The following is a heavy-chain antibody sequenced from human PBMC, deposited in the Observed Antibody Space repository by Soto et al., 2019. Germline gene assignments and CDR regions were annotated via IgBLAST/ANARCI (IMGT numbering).Heavy chain of an antibody. CDR2: IYSGGST. V-gene: IGHV3-53*04. J-gene: IGHJ4*02. Sequence: EVQLVESGGGLVQPGGSLRLSCAASGFTVSSNYMSWVRQAPGKGLEWVSVIYSGGSTYYADSVKGRFTISRHNSKNTLYLHMNSMRAEDTAVYYCARAYSYGYRGRYFAYWGQGTLVTVSS. CDR1: GFTVSSNY. D-gene: IGHD5-18*01. CDR3: ARAYSYGYRGRYFAY.